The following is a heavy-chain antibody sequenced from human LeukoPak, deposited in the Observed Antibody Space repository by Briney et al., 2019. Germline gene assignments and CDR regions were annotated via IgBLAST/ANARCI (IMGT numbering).Heavy chain of an antibody. J-gene: IGHJ6*04. CDR1: GGTFSSYA. V-gene: IGHV1-69*13. CDR3: ASDILTGNYYYYGMDV. CDR2: IIPIFGTA. D-gene: IGHD3-9*01. Sequence: ASVKVSCKASGGTFSSYAISWVRQAPGQGLEWMGGIIPIFGTANYAQKFQGRVTITADESTSIAYMELSSLRSEDTAVYYCASDILTGNYYYYGMDVWGKGTTVTVSS.